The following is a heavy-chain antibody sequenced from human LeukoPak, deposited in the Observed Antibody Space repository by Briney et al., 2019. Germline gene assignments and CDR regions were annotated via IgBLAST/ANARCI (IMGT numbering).Heavy chain of an antibody. CDR1: RGSISSGDYY. J-gene: IGHJ4*02. D-gene: IGHD3-22*01. CDR3: ARDTYDSSGYSKFDY. V-gene: IGHV4-61*08. CDR2: IYYSGST. Sequence: PSQTLSLTCTVSRGSISSGDYYWSWIRQPPGKGLEWIGYIYYSGSTNYNPSLKSRVTMSLDTSKNQFSLKLSSVTAADTAVYYCARDTYDSSGYSKFDYWGQGTLVTVSS.